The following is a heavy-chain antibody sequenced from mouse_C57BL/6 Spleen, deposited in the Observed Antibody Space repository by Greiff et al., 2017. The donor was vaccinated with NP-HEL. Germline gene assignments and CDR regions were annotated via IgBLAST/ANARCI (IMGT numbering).Heavy chain of an antibody. D-gene: IGHD2-12*01. J-gene: IGHJ3*01. Sequence: EVQLQQSGPELVKPGASVKISCKASGYTFTDYYMNWVKQSHGKSLEWIGDINPNNGGTSYNQKFKGKATLTVDKSSSTAYMELRSLTSEDSAVYYCARDDWNEDAYWGQGTLVTVSA. V-gene: IGHV1-26*01. CDR2: INPNNGGT. CDR3: ARDDWNEDAY. CDR1: GYTFTDYY.